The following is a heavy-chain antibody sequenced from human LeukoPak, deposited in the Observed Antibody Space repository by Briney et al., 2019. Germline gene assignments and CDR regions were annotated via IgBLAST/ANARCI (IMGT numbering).Heavy chain of an antibody. CDR2: IYHSGST. CDR3: ARAGNFDWLGDRRGVDYYGMDV. CDR1: GGSISSSNW. J-gene: IGHJ6*02. Sequence: PSETLSLTCAVSGGSISSSNWRSWVRQPPGKGLEWIGEIYHSGSTNYNPSLKSRVTISVDTSKNQFSLKLSSVTAADTAVYYCARAGNFDWLGDRRGVDYYGMDVWGQGTTVTVSS. V-gene: IGHV4-4*02. D-gene: IGHD3-9*01.